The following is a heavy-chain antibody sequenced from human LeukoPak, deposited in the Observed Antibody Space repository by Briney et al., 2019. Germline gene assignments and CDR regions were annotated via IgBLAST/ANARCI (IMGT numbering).Heavy chain of an antibody. Sequence: GGSLRLSCAASGFTFSSYEMNWVRQAPGKGREWVSYISSSGSTIYYADSVKGRFTISRDNAKNSLYLQMNSLRAEDTAVYYCARDGTRWLERPDAFDIWGQGTMVTVSS. D-gene: IGHD1-1*01. CDR3: ARDGTRWLERPDAFDI. CDR2: ISSSGSTI. CDR1: GFTFSSYE. J-gene: IGHJ3*02. V-gene: IGHV3-48*03.